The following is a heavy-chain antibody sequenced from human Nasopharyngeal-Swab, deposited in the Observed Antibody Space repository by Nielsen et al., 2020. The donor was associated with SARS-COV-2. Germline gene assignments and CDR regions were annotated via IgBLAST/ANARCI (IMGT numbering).Heavy chain of an antibody. CDR3: ARDRFSGYMDF. CDR2: IYSGGST. D-gene: IGHD6-25*01. V-gene: IGHV3-53*01. J-gene: IGHJ6*03. Sequence: VRQAPGKGLEWVSVIYSGGSTYYADSVKGRFTISRDNSKNTLYLQMNSLRAEDTAVYYCARDRFSGYMDFWGKGTTVTVSS.